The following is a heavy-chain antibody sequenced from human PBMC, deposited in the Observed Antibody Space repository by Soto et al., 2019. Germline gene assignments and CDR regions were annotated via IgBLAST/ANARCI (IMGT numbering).Heavy chain of an antibody. J-gene: IGHJ6*02. D-gene: IGHD2-15*01. CDR2: IKTNTEGGTT. CDR1: GLTISNAW. Sequence: EVQLVESGGGFIYPGGSLRLSCAASGLTISNAWMNWVRQAPGKGLEWVGRIKTNTEGGTTDYAAAVKGRFTVSRDDSKNKLYLQINSLKTEDTAVYYCTTGSVEGVWGQGTTVTVSS. CDR3: TTGSVEGV. V-gene: IGHV3-15*07.